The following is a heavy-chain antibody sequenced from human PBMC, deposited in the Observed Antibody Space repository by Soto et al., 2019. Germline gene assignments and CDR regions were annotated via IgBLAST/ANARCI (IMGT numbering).Heavy chain of an antibody. CDR2: INHSGST. Sequence: TSETLSLTCAVYGGSFSGNYWSWIRQTPGKGLEWIGEINHSGSTNDNPSLKSRVTISVDTSKNQFSLKLISVTAADTAVYYCARACSSGCRHFDYWGQGTLVTVSS. CDR1: GGSFSGNY. D-gene: IGHD6-19*01. J-gene: IGHJ4*02. V-gene: IGHV4-34*01. CDR3: ARACSSGCRHFDY.